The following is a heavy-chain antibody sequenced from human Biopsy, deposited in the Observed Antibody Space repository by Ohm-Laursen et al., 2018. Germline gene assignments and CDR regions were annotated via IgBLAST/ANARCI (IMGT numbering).Heavy chain of an antibody. CDR1: GDSVTKYY. D-gene: IGHD4-11*01. J-gene: IGHJ6*02. Sequence: TLSLTCTVSGDSVTKYYWSWIRQPPGKGLEWIGHIYYSVMTNYNPSLQSRVSISVDTPRNQVSLTLSSVTAADTAVYYCARDSGILNYGNFKYYHYYGMDVWGQGTKVTVPS. CDR3: ARDSGILNYGNFKYYHYYGMDV. CDR2: IYYSVMT. V-gene: IGHV4-59*02.